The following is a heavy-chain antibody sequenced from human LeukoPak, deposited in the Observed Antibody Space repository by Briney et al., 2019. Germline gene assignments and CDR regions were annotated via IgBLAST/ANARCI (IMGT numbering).Heavy chain of an antibody. CDR2: FHDSGDDT. V-gene: IGHV3-23*01. J-gene: IGHJ6*03. CDR3: AKDLDVLLWFGEDYMDV. Sequence: GGTLRLSCAASGFTFNTYGMSWVRQAPGKGVEWVSGFHDSGDDTYYADSVKGRFTISRDNSKNTLYLQMNSLRAEDTAVYYCAKDLDVLLWFGEDYMDVWGKGTTVTISS. CDR1: GFTFNTYG. D-gene: IGHD3-10*01.